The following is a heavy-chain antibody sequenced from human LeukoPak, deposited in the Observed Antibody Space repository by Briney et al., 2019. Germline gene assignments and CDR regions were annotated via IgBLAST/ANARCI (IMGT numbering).Heavy chain of an antibody. J-gene: IGHJ4*02. CDR1: GGFISSHF. CDR2: IHYSGST. D-gene: IGHD1-26*01. CDR3: ARDGYSGSSLFDY. Sequence: PSETLFLTCTVSGGFISSHFWSWIRQPPGKGLEWIGYIHYSGSTNYNPSLKSRVTISVDTSKNQFSLKLSSVTAADTAAYYCARDGYSGSSLFDYWGQGTLVTVSS. V-gene: IGHV4-59*11.